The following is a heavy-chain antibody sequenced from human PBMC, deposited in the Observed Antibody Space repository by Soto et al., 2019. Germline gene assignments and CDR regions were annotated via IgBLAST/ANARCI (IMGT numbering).Heavy chain of an antibody. CDR1: GFTFSSYA. J-gene: IGHJ4*02. Sequence: GGSLRLSCAASGFTFSSYAMSWVRQAPGKGLEWVSAISGSGGSTYYADSVKGRFTISRDNSKNTLYLQMNSLRAEDTAVYYCAKDKGGVLLEWQFDYWGQGTLVTVSS. V-gene: IGHV3-23*01. CDR2: ISGSGGST. D-gene: IGHD3-3*01. CDR3: AKDKGGVLLEWQFDY.